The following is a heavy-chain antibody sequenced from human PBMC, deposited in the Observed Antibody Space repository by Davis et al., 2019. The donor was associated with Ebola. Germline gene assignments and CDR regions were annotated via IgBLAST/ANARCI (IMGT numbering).Heavy chain of an antibody. J-gene: IGHJ4*02. Sequence: GGSLRLSCSASGFIFSTYVMSWVRQAPGKGLEWVSAISGSGGSTYYADSVKGRFTISRDNSKNTLYLQMNSLRAEDTAVYYCAKSVTVTTLGYFDYLGQGTLVTVSS. CDR1: GFIFSTYV. CDR3: AKSVTVTTLGYFDY. V-gene: IGHV3-23*01. D-gene: IGHD4-17*01. CDR2: ISGSGGST.